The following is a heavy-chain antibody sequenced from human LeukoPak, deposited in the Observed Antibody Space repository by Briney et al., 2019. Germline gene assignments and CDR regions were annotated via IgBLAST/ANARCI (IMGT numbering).Heavy chain of an antibody. V-gene: IGHV3-74*01. J-gene: IGHJ4*02. CDR1: GFTFNRDR. CDR3: VREYRNSAYD. CDR2: INGGGSSR. D-gene: IGHD5-12*01. Sequence: PGGSLTLSCRASGFTFNRDRMHWVRQAPGKGLVWVSRINGGGSSRSYADSVKGRFTISRDNAKNTLFLQMSGLRAEDTAMYFCVREYRNSAYDWGQGTLVTVST.